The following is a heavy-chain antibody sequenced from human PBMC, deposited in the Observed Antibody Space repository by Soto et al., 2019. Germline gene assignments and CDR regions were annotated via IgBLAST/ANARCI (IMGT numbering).Heavy chain of an antibody. CDR1: GFIFRDYG. CDR2: ISYDRGKY. V-gene: IGHV3-30*18. Sequence: QVQLVESGGGVVQPGRSLRLSCTASGFIFRDYGMHWVRQAPGKGLEWVALISYDRGKYYYADSVKGRFTISRDNPANTLYLQMNSLRAEDTAVYYCAKDLKGGWSLDYWGQGTLVTVSS. CDR3: AKDLKGGWSLDY. J-gene: IGHJ4*02. D-gene: IGHD6-19*01.